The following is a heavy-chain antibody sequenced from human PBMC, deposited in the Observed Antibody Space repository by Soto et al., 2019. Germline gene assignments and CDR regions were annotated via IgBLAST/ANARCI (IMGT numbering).Heavy chain of an antibody. D-gene: IGHD2-15*01. CDR2: IIPIFGTA. V-gene: IGHV1-69*13. CDR1: GGTFSSYA. CDR3: ASRAGYCSGGSCRYYYYYYGMDV. Sequence: ASVKVSCKASGGTFSSYAISWVRQAPGQGLEWMGGIIPIFGTANYAQKFQGRVTITADESTSTAYMELSSLRSEDTAVYYCASRAGYCSGGSCRYYYYYYGMDVWGQGTTVTVSS. J-gene: IGHJ6*02.